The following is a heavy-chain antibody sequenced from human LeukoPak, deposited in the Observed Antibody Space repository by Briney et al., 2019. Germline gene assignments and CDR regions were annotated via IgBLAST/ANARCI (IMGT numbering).Heavy chain of an antibody. J-gene: IGHJ4*02. V-gene: IGHV5-51*01. CDR2: ITPGSSAT. CDR1: GYSFTTYW. D-gene: IGHD1-26*01. CDR3: ATRVDGTYY. Sequence: GESLKISCKGSGYSFTTYWIGWMRRMPGKGLEWMAIITPGSSATQYSASLRGQVTISADTSINTAYMQWSSLKASDSAMYYCATRVDGTYYWGQGTLVTVSS.